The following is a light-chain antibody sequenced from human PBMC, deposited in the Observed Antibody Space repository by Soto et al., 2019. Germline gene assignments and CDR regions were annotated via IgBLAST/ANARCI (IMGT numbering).Light chain of an antibody. Sequence: EIVLTQSPATLSLSPGERATLSCRASQSVSSYLAWYQQKSGQAPRLLIYDASNRATGIPARFSGSGSGTDFTLTISSLEPEDFAVYYCQQRSNWQGITFGQGTRLEIK. J-gene: IGKJ5*01. V-gene: IGKV3-11*01. CDR1: QSVSSY. CDR3: QQRSNWQGIT. CDR2: DAS.